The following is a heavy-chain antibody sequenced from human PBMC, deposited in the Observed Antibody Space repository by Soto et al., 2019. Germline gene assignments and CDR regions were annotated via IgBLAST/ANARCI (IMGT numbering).Heavy chain of an antibody. Sequence: GGSLRLSCAASGFTFSSYAMSWVRQAPGKGLEWVSAISGSGGSTYYADSVKGRFTISRDNSKNTLYLQMNSLRDEDTAVYYCARGFSGIAAPTTLKTFDYWGQGTLVTVSS. CDR3: ARGFSGIAAPTTLKTFDY. V-gene: IGHV3-23*01. CDR2: ISGSGGST. D-gene: IGHD6-13*01. J-gene: IGHJ4*02. CDR1: GFTFSSYA.